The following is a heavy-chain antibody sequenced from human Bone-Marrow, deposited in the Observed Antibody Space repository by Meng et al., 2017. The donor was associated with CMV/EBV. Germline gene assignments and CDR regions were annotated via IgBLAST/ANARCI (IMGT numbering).Heavy chain of an antibody. D-gene: IGHD2-2*01. Sequence: SETLSLTCTVSGGSISSSTSYWGWVRQPPGKGLEWIGTIYYNGRTYYNPSLKSRVIISIDTSKNQFSLKVSFVTAADTAVYYCARMVGSRGECRHSGCYWLDPWGQGTLVTVSS. J-gene: IGHJ5*02. CDR2: IYYNGRT. CDR1: GGSISSSTSY. V-gene: IGHV4-39*07. CDR3: ARMVGSRGECRHSGCYWLDP.